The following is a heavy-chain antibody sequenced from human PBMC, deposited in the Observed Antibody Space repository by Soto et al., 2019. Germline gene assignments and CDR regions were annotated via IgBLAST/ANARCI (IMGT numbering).Heavy chain of an antibody. CDR1: GGTFSSYA. CDR3: ARFGEMATTPPYWYFDL. J-gene: IGHJ2*01. D-gene: IGHD3-16*01. V-gene: IGHV1-69*12. CDR2: IIPIFGTA. Sequence: QVQLVQSGAEVKKPGSSVKVSCKASGGTFSSYAISWVRQAPGQGLEWMGGIIPIFGTANYAQKFQGRVTITADESTSTAYMELSSLRFEDTAVYYCARFGEMATTPPYWYFDLWGRGTLVTVSS.